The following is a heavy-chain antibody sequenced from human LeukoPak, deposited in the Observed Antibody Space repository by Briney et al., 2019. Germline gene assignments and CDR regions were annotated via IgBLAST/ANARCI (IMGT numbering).Heavy chain of an antibody. J-gene: IGHJ4*02. CDR1: GFTFSDYY. CDR2: ISGSSTYT. V-gene: IGHV3-11*06. Sequence: GSLRLSCASSGFTFSDYYMSWIRQAPGKGLEWVSHISGSSTYTNYADSVKGRFTISRDNANNSLYLQMNSLTAEDTAVFYCARVGSRGYYFDYWGQGTLVSVSS. CDR3: ARVGSRGYYFDY. D-gene: IGHD1-26*01.